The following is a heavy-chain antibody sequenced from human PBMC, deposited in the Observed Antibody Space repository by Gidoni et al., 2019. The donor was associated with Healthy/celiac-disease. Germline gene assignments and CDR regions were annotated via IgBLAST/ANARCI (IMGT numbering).Heavy chain of an antibody. J-gene: IGHJ4*02. CDR2: VSAYNGNT. CDR1: GYTFTSYG. CDR3: AGGRRPRIAVAGTGGGAFDY. Sequence: QVQLVQSGAEGKKPGASVTVSCKASGYTFTSYGISWVLPAPGQGLEGMGWVSAYNGNTNNAKNLQGRVTMTTDTSTSTAYMELRSLRSDDTAGYYCAGGRRPRIAVAGTGGGAFDYWGQGTLVTVSS. D-gene: IGHD6-19*01. V-gene: IGHV1-18*01.